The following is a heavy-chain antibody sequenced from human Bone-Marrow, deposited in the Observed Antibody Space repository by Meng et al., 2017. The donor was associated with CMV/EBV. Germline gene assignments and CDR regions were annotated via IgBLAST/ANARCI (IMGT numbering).Heavy chain of an antibody. CDR2: IRSSGNII. D-gene: IGHD6-19*01. CDR3: AAGYTSAWTPPGY. CDR1: GFTFSDYY. V-gene: IGHV3-11*01. J-gene: IGHJ4*02. Sequence: GESLKIPCVASGFTFSDYYMSWIRQAPGKGLEWTSYIRSSGNIIYYADSVKGRFTISRDNAKNSLDLQMNNLRAEDTAVYYCAAGYTSAWTPPGYWGQGTRVTVSS.